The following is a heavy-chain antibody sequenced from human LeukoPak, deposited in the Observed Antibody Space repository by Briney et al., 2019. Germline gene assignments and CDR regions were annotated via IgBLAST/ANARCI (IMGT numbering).Heavy chain of an antibody. CDR2: IWRDATNE. Sequence: GGSLRLSCEASGFTFRHFGMHCGPQAPGKGLEWVAVIWRDATNEYYADSVKVRFAISRDNFKKTVSLQIHSLRAEHTPFYNCPKDAQRGFNYSNSLEHWGQGSLVSVSS. V-gene: IGHV3-33*06. CDR1: GFTFRHFG. D-gene: IGHD4-11*01. J-gene: IGHJ4*02. CDR3: PKDAQRGFNYSNSLEH.